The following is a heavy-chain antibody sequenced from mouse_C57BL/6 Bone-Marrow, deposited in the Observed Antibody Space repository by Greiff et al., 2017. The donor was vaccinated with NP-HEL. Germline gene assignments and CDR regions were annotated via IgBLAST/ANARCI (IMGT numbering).Heavy chain of an antibody. Sequence: VQLKQSGGDLVKPGGSLKLSCAASGFTFSSYGMSWVRQTPDKRLEWVATISSGGSYTYYPDSVKGRFTISRDNAKNTLYLQMSSLKSEDTAMYYCARHPDYPYFDVWGTGTTVTVSS. D-gene: IGHD5-5*01. J-gene: IGHJ1*03. CDR1: GFTFSSYG. CDR2: ISSGGSYT. V-gene: IGHV5-6*01. CDR3: ARHPDYPYFDV.